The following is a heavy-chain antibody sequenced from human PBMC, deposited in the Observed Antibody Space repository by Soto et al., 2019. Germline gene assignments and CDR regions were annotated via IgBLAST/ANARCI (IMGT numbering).Heavy chain of an antibody. CDR2: TYYRSKWYS. D-gene: IGHD1-1*01. Sequence: PSQTLSLTCDISGDSVSSNSAAWNWIRQTPSRGLEWLGRTYYRSKWYSDYAISVKSRVTVNPDTFKNQFSLQLNSVTPEDTAVYYCARGSWDDVSGHYYMDGWGKGTTVTVS. V-gene: IGHV6-1*01. J-gene: IGHJ6*03. CDR3: ARGSWDDVSGHYYMDG. CDR1: GDSVSSNSAA.